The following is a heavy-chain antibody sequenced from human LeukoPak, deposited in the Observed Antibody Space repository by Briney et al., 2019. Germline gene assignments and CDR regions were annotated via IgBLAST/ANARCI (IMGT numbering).Heavy chain of an antibody. J-gene: IGHJ4*02. CDR2: IYYSGST. D-gene: IGHD4/OR15-4a*01. Sequence: ETLSLTCTVSGGSISSRSDYSGWIPHPPPNNPKPNQNIYYSGSTHYNPSPKSRVTISVDTPKNQFSLKLSSVTAADTAVYYCARRPGEYGGNDFDYWGQGTLVTVSS. CDR1: GGSISSRSDY. CDR3: ARRPGEYGGNDFDY. V-gene: IGHV4-39*01.